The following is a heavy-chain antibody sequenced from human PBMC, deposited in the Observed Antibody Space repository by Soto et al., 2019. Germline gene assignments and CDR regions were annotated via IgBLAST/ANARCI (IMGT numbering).Heavy chain of an antibody. J-gene: IGHJ5*02. CDR3: ARDSTSWYYWLDP. CDR2: ISGSGHNT. CDR1: RFTFNSYA. Sequence: GGSPRLSCAASRFTFNSYAMSWVREAPGKGLQWVSTISGSGHNTYYADSVEGRFTISRDNSKNTLHLQMNSLRAEDTAIYYCARDSTSWYYWLDPWGQGTQVTVSS. D-gene: IGHD2-2*01. V-gene: IGHV3-23*01.